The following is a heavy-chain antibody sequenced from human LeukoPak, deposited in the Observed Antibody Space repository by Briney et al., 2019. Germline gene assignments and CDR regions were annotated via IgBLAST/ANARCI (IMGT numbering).Heavy chain of an antibody. CDR2: IDSSSSTI. CDR3: AKGDSGYDSSGYWVADAFDI. Sequence: GGSLRLSCAASGFTFSSYSMNWVRQAPGKGLEWVSYIDSSSSTIYYADSVKGRFTVSRDNAKNSLYLQMNSLRDEDTAVYYCAKGDSGYDSSGYWVADAFDIWGQGTMVTVSS. J-gene: IGHJ3*02. D-gene: IGHD3-22*01. V-gene: IGHV3-48*02. CDR1: GFTFSSYS.